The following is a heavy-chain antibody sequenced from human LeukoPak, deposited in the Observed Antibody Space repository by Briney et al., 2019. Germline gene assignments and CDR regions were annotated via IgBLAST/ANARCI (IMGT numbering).Heavy chain of an antibody. Sequence: GGSLRLSCAASGFTFSSYAMSWVRQAPGKGLEWVSAISGSGGSTYYADSVKGRFTISRDNSKNTLYLQMNSLRAEDTAVYYCAKGVKGEQQLASYYYYYYGMDVWGQGTTVTVSS. V-gene: IGHV3-23*01. D-gene: IGHD6-13*01. CDR3: AKGVKGEQQLASYYYYYYGMDV. CDR2: ISGSGGST. CDR1: GFTFSSYA. J-gene: IGHJ6*02.